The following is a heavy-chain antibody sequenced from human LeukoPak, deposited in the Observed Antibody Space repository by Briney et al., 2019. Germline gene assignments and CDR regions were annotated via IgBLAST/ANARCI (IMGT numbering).Heavy chain of an antibody. J-gene: IGHJ6*03. CDR2: IYYSGST. CDR3: ARALPNGSGSLGGFYYYYYMDV. CDR1: GGSISSSSYY. Sequence: PSETLSLTCTVSGGSISSSSYYWGWIRQPPGKGLEWIGSIYYSGSTYYNPSLKSRVTISVDTSKNQLSLKLSSVTAADTAVYYCARALPNGSGSLGGFYYYYYMDVWGKGTTVTVSS. D-gene: IGHD3-10*01. V-gene: IGHV4-39*07.